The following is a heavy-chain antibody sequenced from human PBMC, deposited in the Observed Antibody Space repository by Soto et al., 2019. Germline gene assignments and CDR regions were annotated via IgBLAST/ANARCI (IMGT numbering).Heavy chain of an antibody. CDR3: ARDLNRWGDPSLPCELDY. CDR1: GFTFSSYG. CDR2: VWYDGSNK. V-gene: IGHV3-33*01. Sequence: GGSLRLSCAASGFTFSSYGMHWVRQAPGKGLAWEAVVWYDGSNKYYADSVKGRFTISRDNSKNTLYLQMNSLRAEDTAVYYCARDLNRWGDPSLPCELDYWGQGTLVTVSS. J-gene: IGHJ4*02. D-gene: IGHD3-16*01.